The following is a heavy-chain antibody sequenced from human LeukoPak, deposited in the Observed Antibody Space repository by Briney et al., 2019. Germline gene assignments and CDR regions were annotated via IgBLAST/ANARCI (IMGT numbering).Heavy chain of an antibody. CDR3: ARSDCSGRYGGYYYYYMDV. J-gene: IGHJ6*03. V-gene: IGHV1-18*01. D-gene: IGHD6-19*01. CDR2: ISAYNGNT. CDR1: GYTFTSYG. Sequence: ASVKVSCKASGYTFTSYGFTWVRQAPGQGLEGMGWISAYNGNTNYAQKLQGRVTMTTDTSTSTAYMELRSLRSDDPAVYYCARSDCSGRYGGYYYYYMDVWGKGTTVTVSS.